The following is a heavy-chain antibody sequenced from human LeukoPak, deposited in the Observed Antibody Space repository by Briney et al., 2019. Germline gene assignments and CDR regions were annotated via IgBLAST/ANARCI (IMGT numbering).Heavy chain of an antibody. Sequence: QTGGSLRLSCAASGFTFSSYAMSWVRQAPGKGLEWVSAISGSGGSTYYADSVKGRFTISRDNSKNTLYLQMNSLRAEDTAVYYCAKGLYDFWSGYSRVYYYYGMDVWGQGTTVTVSS. V-gene: IGHV3-23*01. CDR1: GFTFSSYA. CDR2: ISGSGGST. D-gene: IGHD3-3*01. CDR3: AKGLYDFWSGYSRVYYYYGMDV. J-gene: IGHJ6*02.